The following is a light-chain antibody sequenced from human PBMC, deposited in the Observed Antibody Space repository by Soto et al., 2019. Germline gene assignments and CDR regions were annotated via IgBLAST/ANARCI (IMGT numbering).Light chain of an antibody. J-gene: IGLJ2*01. CDR3: QSYDSSLSAVV. CDR1: SSNIGAGYD. CDR2: VNS. Sequence: QSVLTQPPSVSGAPGQRVTISCTGSSSNIGAGYDVHWYQQLPGTVPKLLIYVNSNRPSGVPDRFSGSKSGTSASLAITGLQAEDEADYYCQSYDSSLSAVVFGGGTKLTVL. V-gene: IGLV1-40*01.